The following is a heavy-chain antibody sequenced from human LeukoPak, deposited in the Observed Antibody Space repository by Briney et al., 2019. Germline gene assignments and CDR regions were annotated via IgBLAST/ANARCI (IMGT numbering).Heavy chain of an antibody. J-gene: IGHJ4*02. D-gene: IGHD1-14*01. CDR1: GFTAITND. V-gene: IGHV3-53*01. Sequence: GGSLRLSCAASGFTAITNDMTWVRQAPGKGLEWVSVLYSDGNTKHAASVQGRFTISTDNSKNTLYLEMNSLSPDDTAVYYCARGVEPLAANTLAYWGQGTLVTVSS. CDR3: ARGVEPLAANTLAY. CDR2: LYSDGNT.